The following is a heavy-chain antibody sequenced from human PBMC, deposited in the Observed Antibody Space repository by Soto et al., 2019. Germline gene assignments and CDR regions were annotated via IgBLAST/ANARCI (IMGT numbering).Heavy chain of an antibody. CDR1: GFSLHNYG. CDR2: ISHDXNYK. Sequence: SGXSRRLSCAASGFSLHNYGMHWVRQAPGKGMEWVEXISHDXNYKDYEDSVXXRFTISRXXSKKELYMQMDSLRAEDKAVYYCARDRNFVFDYWGQGTLVTVYS. D-gene: IGHD2-21*01. V-gene: IGHV3-33*01. CDR3: ARDRNFVFDY. J-gene: IGHJ4*02.